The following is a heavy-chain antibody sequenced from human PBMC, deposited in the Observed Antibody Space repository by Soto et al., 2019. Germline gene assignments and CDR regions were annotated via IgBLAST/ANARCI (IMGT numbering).Heavy chain of an antibody. CDR1: GFTFSSYG. V-gene: IGHV3-30*18. CDR2: ISYDGSNK. D-gene: IGHD4-17*01. J-gene: IGHJ5*02. CDR3: AKDRWGMTTVTSNWFDP. Sequence: ESGGGVVQPGRSLRLSCAASGFTFSSYGMHWVRQAPGKGLEWVAVISYDGSNKYYADSVKGRFTISRDNSKNTLYLQMNSLRAEDTAVYYCAKDRWGMTTVTSNWFDPWGQGTLVTVSS.